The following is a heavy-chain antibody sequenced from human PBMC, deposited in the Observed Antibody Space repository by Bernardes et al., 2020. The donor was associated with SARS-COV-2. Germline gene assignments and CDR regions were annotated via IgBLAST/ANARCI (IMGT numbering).Heavy chain of an antibody. V-gene: IGHV1-24*01. J-gene: IGHJ4*02. CDR3: ATRVLLRRRGGARFDY. D-gene: IGHD4-17*01. Sequence: ASVKVSCKVSGYSLTELSMHWVRQDPGKGLEWMGGFDYEGVEIIYAQKFQGRVTMTEDTSTNTAYMELSSLRFEDTAVYYCATRVLLRRRGGARFDYWGQGSLVTVSS. CDR1: GYSLTELS. CDR2: FDYEGVEI.